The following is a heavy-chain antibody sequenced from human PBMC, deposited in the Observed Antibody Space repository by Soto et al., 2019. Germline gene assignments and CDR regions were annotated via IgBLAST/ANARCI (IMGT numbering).Heavy chain of an antibody. CDR3: ASTLWFGAQPGYYMDV. J-gene: IGHJ6*03. CDR2: IYYSGST. CDR1: GGSIRISSYY. D-gene: IGHD3-10*01. Sequence: PSGTLSLTCTASGGSIRISSYYGGWIRQPPGKGLEWIGSIYYSGSTYYNPSLKSRVTISVDTSKNQFSLKLSSVTAADTAVYYCASTLWFGAQPGYYMDVWGKGTTVTVSS. V-gene: IGHV4-39*01.